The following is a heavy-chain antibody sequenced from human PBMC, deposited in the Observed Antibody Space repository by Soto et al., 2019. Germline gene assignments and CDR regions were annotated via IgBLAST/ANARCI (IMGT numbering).Heavy chain of an antibody. V-gene: IGHV3-30-3*01. CDR2: ISSDGNHK. J-gene: IGHJ4*02. D-gene: IGHD1-26*01. CDR1: GFTVSAYT. CDR3: ARWEQPLFDS. Sequence: QVQLVESGGGVVQPGRSLRLSCAASGFTVSAYTMHWVRQAPGKGLEWVAVISSDGNHKYYTDSVKGRFTISRDTSTNTLYLKMNSLRAEDTAVYYCARWEQPLFDSWGQGTLVTVSS.